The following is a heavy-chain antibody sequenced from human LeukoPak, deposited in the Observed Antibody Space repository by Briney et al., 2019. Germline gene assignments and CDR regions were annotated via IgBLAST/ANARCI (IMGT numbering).Heavy chain of an antibody. CDR3: ARASGVSAAGSPYYFDY. CDR1: GYTFPSFG. J-gene: IGHJ4*02. Sequence: GASVKVSCKASGYTFPSFGITWVRQALGQGLECMGWISPYSGNTDYAQKFQGRVTMTTDTSTTTAYMELRSLRSDDTAVYYCARASGVSAAGSPYYFDYWGQGTLVTVSS. CDR2: ISPYSGNT. D-gene: IGHD6-13*01. V-gene: IGHV1-18*01.